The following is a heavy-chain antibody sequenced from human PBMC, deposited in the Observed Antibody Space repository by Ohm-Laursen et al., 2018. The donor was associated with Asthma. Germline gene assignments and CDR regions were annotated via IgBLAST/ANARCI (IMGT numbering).Heavy chain of an antibody. CDR1: GFTVSTNY. Sequence: GSLRLSCAAFGFTVSTNYMNWVRQAPGKGLEWVSVIYSGGSTYYADSVKGRFTISRDNSKNTLYLQMNSLRAEDTAVYYCASSIWNSGAVDIWGQGTMVTVSS. J-gene: IGHJ3*02. CDR3: ASSIWNSGAVDI. CDR2: IYSGGST. V-gene: IGHV3-53*01. D-gene: IGHD1-7*01.